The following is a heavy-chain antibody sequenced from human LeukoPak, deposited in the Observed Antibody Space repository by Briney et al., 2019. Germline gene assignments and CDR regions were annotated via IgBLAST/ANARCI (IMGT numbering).Heavy chain of an antibody. J-gene: IGHJ2*01. CDR1: GFTVSSNY. Sequence: GGSLRLSCAASGFTVSSNYMSWVRQAPGKGLEWVSGIYSGGSTYYADSVKGRFTISRDNSKNTLYLQMTSLRAEDTAVYYCARDRVVPAAKIPYWYFDLWGRGTLVTVSS. V-gene: IGHV3-53*01. CDR2: IYSGGST. CDR3: ARDRVVPAAKIPYWYFDL. D-gene: IGHD2-2*01.